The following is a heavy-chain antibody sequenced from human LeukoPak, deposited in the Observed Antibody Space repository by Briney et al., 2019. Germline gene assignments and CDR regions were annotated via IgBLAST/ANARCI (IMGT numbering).Heavy chain of an antibody. Sequence: PGGSLRLSCAASGFTFSDFAMHWVRQAPGKGLEWLAGTSDDGTKTYYAQSVKGRFTISRDNSKNMLFLQMNSLRSEDTAIYYCAGRDNFEYWGQGTLVTVSS. CDR3: AGRDNFEY. CDR2: TSDDGTKT. J-gene: IGHJ4*02. CDR1: GFTFSDFA. V-gene: IGHV3-30*04. D-gene: IGHD2-15*01.